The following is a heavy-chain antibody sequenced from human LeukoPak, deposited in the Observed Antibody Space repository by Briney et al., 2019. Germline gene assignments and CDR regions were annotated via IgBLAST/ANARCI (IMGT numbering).Heavy chain of an antibody. Sequence: GGSLRLSCAASGFIFSRYAMSWVRQAPGKGLEWVPAISGGGDGTYYADSVKGRFSISRDNSKNTLYLQMYSLRAEDTAVYYCAKEDGIVGAKELDYWGQGTLVIVSS. D-gene: IGHD1-26*01. CDR1: GFIFSRYA. CDR3: AKEDGIVGAKELDY. J-gene: IGHJ4*02. V-gene: IGHV3-23*01. CDR2: ISGGGDGT.